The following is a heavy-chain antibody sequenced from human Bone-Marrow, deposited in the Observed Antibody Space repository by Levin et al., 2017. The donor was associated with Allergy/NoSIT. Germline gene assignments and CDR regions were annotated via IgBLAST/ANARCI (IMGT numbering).Heavy chain of an antibody. D-gene: IGHD1-26*01. Sequence: GSLRLSCTVSGGSISTYYWSWIRQPAGKGLEWIGRIHTSGSTNYNPSLKSRVTMPVDTSKNQFSLKLSSVTAADTAVYYCAREVMASATTYFVYWGQGTLVTVSS. CDR1: GGSISTYY. V-gene: IGHV4-4*07. J-gene: IGHJ4*02. CDR2: IHTSGST. CDR3: AREVMASATTYFVY.